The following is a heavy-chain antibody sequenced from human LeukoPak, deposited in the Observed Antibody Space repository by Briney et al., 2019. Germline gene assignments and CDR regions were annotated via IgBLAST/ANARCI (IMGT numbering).Heavy chain of an antibody. D-gene: IGHD3-22*01. V-gene: IGHV3-23*01. J-gene: IGHJ4*02. Sequence: GGSLRLSCAASGFTFSSYAMSWVRQAPGKGLEWVSAISGSGGSTYYADSVKGRFTISRDNSKNTLYLQMNSLRAGDTAVYYCAKPTEPMIVVVISYWGQGTLVAVSS. CDR3: AKPTEPMIVVVISY. CDR1: GFTFSSYA. CDR2: ISGSGGST.